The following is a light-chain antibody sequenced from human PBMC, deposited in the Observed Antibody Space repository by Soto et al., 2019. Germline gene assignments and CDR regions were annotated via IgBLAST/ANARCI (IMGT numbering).Light chain of an antibody. J-gene: IGKJ1*01. CDR2: GAS. CDR1: QSVSSN. CDR3: HQYNNWPPWT. V-gene: IGKV3-15*01. Sequence: ELVMTQSPATLSLSPGERATLSCRASQSVSSNLAWYQQKPGQAPRLLIYGASTRATGIPARFSGSGSGTAYTLTISSLQSEDFAVYYCHQYNNWPPWTFGQGTKVEIK.